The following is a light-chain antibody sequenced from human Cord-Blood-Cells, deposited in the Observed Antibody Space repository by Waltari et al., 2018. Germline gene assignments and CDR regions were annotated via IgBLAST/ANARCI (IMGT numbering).Light chain of an antibody. Sequence: QSVLTQPPSAPGTPGQRVTISCSGSSSNIGSNYVSWYQQLPGTAPTPLIYRNNQRPSGVPDRFSGSKSGTSASLAIRGLRSEDEADYYCAAWDDSLSGWVFGGGTKLTVL. J-gene: IGLJ3*02. CDR3: AAWDDSLSGWV. CDR1: SSNIGSNY. CDR2: RNN. V-gene: IGLV1-47*01.